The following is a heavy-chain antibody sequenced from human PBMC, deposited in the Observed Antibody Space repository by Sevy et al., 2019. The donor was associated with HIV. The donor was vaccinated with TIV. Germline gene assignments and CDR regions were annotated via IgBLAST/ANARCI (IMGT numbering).Heavy chain of an antibody. V-gene: IGHV3-48*02. CDR3: AREENRELGTIPLDS. Sequence: GGSLRLSCVASGFTFSSYSMNWVRQAPGKGLEWVSYISKSGSTTYFADSVRGRFTISRDNAKNSLFLEMHSLTDEDTAVYYCAREENRELGTIPLDSWGRGIQVTVSS. J-gene: IGHJ4*02. CDR2: ISKSGSTT. D-gene: IGHD7-27*01. CDR1: GFTFSSYS.